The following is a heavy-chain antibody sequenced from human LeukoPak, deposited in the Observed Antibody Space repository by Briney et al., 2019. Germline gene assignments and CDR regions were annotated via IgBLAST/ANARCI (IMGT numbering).Heavy chain of an antibody. V-gene: IGHV4-59*01. CDR2: IYHSGST. CDR3: VGGFTVRREALDF. J-gene: IGHJ3*01. D-gene: IGHD4-17*01. CDR1: GASMSSYY. Sequence: PSETLSLTCTVSGASMSSYYWNWVRQPPGKGLEWVGYIYHSGSTNYNPSLKSRVTISLDTTKNQFSLKLTSVTAADTALYYCVGGFTVRREALDFWGQGTMVTVSS.